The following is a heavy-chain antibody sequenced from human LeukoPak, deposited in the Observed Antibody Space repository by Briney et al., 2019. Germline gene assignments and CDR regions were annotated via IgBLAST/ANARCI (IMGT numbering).Heavy chain of an antibody. CDR3: VRDWDHFDFDS. D-gene: IGHD3-9*01. Sequence: GGSLRLSCAASGFTFSNYWMHWVRQAPGKGLVWVSRIKGDGSHTIYADSVKGRFTISRDNAKNTLYLQMRSLRAEDTAVYYCVRDWDHFDFDSWGQRTLVTVSS. J-gene: IGHJ5*01. CDR1: GFTFSNYW. V-gene: IGHV3-74*01. CDR2: IKGDGSHT.